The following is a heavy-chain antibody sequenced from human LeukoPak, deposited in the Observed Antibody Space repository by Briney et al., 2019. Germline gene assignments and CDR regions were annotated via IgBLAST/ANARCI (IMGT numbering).Heavy chain of an antibody. D-gene: IGHD2-21*01. CDR1: GYTFTSYD. CDR3: ARGDWFDP. J-gene: IGHJ5*02. V-gene: IGHV1-18*01. CDR2: VSGYNGNT. Sequence: ASVKVSCKASGYTFTSYDINWVRQAPGQGLEWMGWVSGYNGNTNYAQKFEGRVAMTTDTSSSTAYVELKSLRSDDTAIYYCARGDWFDPWGQGTLVTVSS.